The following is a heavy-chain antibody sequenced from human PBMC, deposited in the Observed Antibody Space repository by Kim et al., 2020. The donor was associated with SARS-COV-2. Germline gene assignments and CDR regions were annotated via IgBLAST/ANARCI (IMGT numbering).Heavy chain of an antibody. Sequence: SETLSLTCTVSGGSISSSSYYWGWIRQPPGKGLEWIGSIYYSGSTYYNPSLKSRVTISVDTPKNQFSLKLSSVTAADTAVYYCARTNIAVAGFFGYWGQGTLVTVSS. V-gene: IGHV4-39*01. D-gene: IGHD6-19*01. CDR3: ARTNIAVAGFFGY. CDR1: GGSISSSSYY. CDR2: IYYSGST. J-gene: IGHJ4*02.